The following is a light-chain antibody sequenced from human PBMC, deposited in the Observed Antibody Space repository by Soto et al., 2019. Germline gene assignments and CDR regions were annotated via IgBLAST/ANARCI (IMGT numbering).Light chain of an antibody. CDR1: QSISNY. J-gene: IGKJ4*01. CDR2: DAS. Sequence: VVLPQSTDTLSLPSGKRSTLSCRASQSISNYVAWYQQKPGQAPRLLIYDASDRATGIPGRFSGSGSGTDFTLTISSLEPEDFAVYYCQQHNNWPLTFGGGAKVDIK. CDR3: QQHNNWPLT. V-gene: IGKV3-11*01.